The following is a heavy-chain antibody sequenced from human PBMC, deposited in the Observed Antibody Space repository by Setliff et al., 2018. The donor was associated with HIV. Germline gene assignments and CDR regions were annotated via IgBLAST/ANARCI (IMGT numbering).Heavy chain of an antibody. Sequence: GALRLSCAASGLTFSDFWMHWVRQAPGKGLEWVSFISSGRIYTNYADSVKGRFTISRDDAKNSLYLEMNSLRVEDTAVYYCARVGLWSHYSPDYWGQGTLVTVSS. CDR1: GLTFSDFW. J-gene: IGHJ4*02. CDR3: ARVGLWSHYSPDY. CDR2: ISSGRIYT. D-gene: IGHD3-3*01. V-gene: IGHV3-11*05.